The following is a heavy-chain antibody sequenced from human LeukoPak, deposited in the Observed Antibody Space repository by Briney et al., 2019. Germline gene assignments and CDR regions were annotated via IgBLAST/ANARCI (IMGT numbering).Heavy chain of an antibody. V-gene: IGHV3-48*01. J-gene: IGHJ4*02. Sequence: PGGSLRLSCAASGFTFSSYSMNWVRQAPGKGLEWVSYISSSSSTIYYADSVKGRFTISRDNAKNSLYLQMNSLRAEDTAVYYCAGHIVGATGYYFDYWGQGTLVTVSS. CDR3: AGHIVGATGYYFDY. CDR1: GFTFSSYS. D-gene: IGHD1-26*01. CDR2: ISSSSSTI.